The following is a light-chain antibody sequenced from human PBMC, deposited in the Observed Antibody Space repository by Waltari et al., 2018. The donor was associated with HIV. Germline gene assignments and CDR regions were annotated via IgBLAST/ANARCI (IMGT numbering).Light chain of an antibody. CDR2: DVS. J-gene: IGLJ1*01. Sequence: QSALTQPASVSGSPGQSLTISCTGTSSDVGGSNYVSWYQQHPGKAPKLMIYDVSKRPSGGSNRSSGSKSGNTASLTISGLQAEDEADYYCCSYAGSSTLVFGTGTKVTVL. V-gene: IGLV2-23*02. CDR1: SSDVGGSNY. CDR3: CSYAGSSTLV.